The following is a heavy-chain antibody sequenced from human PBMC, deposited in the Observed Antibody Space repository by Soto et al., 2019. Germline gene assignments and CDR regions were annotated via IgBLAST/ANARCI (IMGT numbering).Heavy chain of an antibody. V-gene: IGHV4-34*01. Sequence: PSETLSLTCAVSGGSFSGYYWSWIRQSPGKGLEWIGDINHSGGTNYNPSLKSRVTISGDTSRSQFSLRLSSVTAAATAVYYCPRGPPPCGSFWHGYYYFDAWGVGTLVTASS. D-gene: IGHD5-18*01. CDR2: INHSGGT. CDR3: PRGPPPCGSFWHGYYYFDA. J-gene: IGHJ4*02. CDR1: GGSFSGYY.